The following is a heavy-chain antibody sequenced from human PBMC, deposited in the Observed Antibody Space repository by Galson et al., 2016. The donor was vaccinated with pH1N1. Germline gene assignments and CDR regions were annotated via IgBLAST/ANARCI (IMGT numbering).Heavy chain of an antibody. V-gene: IGHV4-59*01. CDR2: IYYTGTT. CDR1: GDSINNYY. CDR3: ARVLSSYRSLIDY. D-gene: IGHD6-13*01. J-gene: IGHJ4*01. Sequence: LSLTCSVSGDSINNYYWTWIRQPPGKGLEWIGYIYYTGTTKYNTSLKSRVTISVDMSKNQFSLKLNSATAADTAMYYCARVLSSYRSLIDYWGQGTLVTVSS.